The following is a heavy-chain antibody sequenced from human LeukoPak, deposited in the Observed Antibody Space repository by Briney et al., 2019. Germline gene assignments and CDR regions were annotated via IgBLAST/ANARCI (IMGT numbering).Heavy chain of an antibody. CDR1: GFTFSDFY. J-gene: IGHJ4*02. Sequence: GGSLRLSCAAYGFTFSDFYMTWIRQAPGKGLEWVSYISNRGSTIYYADSVRGRFTISRDNAKNSLYLQMNSLRAEDTAVYYCARDPVWGGSYYDYWGQGTLVTVSS. CDR3: ARDPVWGGSYYDY. D-gene: IGHD1-26*01. CDR2: ISNRGSTI. V-gene: IGHV3-11*01.